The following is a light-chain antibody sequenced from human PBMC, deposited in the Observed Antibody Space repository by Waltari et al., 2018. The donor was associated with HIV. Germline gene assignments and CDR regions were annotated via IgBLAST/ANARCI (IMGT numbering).Light chain of an antibody. J-gene: IGKJ1*01. Sequence: VMTQSPATLSVSPGERATLSCRASQSVSSNLAWYRQKPGQAPRLLIYGASTRATGIPARFSGSGSGTDFTLTISTLQAEDVAIYYCQQYYSSPPTFGQGTKVEIK. CDR1: QSVSSN. V-gene: IGKV3-15*01. CDR2: GAS. CDR3: QQYYSSPPT.